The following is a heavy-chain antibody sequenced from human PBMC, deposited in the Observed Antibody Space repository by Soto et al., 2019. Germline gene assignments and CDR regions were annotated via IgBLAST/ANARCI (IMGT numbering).Heavy chain of an antibody. CDR2: ISTNGGST. D-gene: IGHD2-15*01. V-gene: IGHV3-64D*06. CDR3: AKETYSGPLDY. Sequence: PGGSLRLSCSASGFTFSSYAMHWVRQAPGKGLEYVSSISTNGGSTHYADSVKGRFTISRDNSKNTQYLQMSSLRADDTAVYYCAKETYSGPLDYWGQGTLVTVSS. CDR1: GFTFSSYA. J-gene: IGHJ4*02.